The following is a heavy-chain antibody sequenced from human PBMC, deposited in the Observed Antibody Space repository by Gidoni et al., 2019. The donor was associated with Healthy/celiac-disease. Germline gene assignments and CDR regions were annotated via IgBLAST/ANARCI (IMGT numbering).Heavy chain of an antibody. V-gene: IGHV4-34*01. D-gene: IGHD2-15*01. J-gene: IGHJ1*01. CDR3: ARARPLVVVVAATRARYFQH. Sequence: QVQLQQWGAGLLKPSETLSLTCAVYGGSFSGYYWSWIRQPPGKGLEWIGEINHSGSTNYNPSLKSRVTISVDTSKNQFSLKLSSVTAADTAVYYCARARPLVVVVAATRARYFQHWGQGTLVTVSS. CDR2: INHSGST. CDR1: GGSFSGYY.